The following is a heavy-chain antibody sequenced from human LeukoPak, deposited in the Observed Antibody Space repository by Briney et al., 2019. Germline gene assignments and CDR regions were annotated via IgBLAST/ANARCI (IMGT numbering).Heavy chain of an antibody. J-gene: IGHJ5*02. D-gene: IGHD6-13*01. CDR1: GFTFSSYE. CDR3: ASSHSSPWRVFDP. V-gene: IGHV3-48*03. Sequence: PGGSLRLSCAASGFTFSSYEMNWVRQAPGKGLEWVSYISSSGSTIYYADSVKGRFTISRDNAKNSLYLQMNSLRAEDTAVYYCASSHSSPWRVFDPWGQGTLVTVSS. CDR2: ISSSGSTI.